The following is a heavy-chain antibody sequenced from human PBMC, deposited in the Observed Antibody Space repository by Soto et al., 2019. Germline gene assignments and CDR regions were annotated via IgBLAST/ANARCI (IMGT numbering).Heavy chain of an antibody. CDR2: IWYDGDKK. D-gene: IGHD6-19*01. J-gene: IGHJ4*02. V-gene: IGHV3-33*01. CDR3: ARQGTVAVAGAFDY. Sequence: QVQLVESGGGGVQPGKSLGLSCITSGFVFGSYDMHWIRQAPGKGLGWVAVIWYDGDKKEYGDSGKGRFTISRDNSNNTLYLQMNSLRDEGTGLYYCARQGTVAVAGAFDYWGQGILVAVSS. CDR1: GFVFGSYD.